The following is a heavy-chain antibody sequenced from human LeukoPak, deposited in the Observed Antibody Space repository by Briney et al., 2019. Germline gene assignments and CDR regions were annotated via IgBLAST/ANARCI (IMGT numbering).Heavy chain of an antibody. CDR3: ARDGEAPGIYFDL. CDR1: GKRVGKDR. J-gene: IGHJ4*02. CDR2: MNQDGSQK. D-gene: IGHD6-13*01. Sequence: LRLTSTPYGKRVGKDRRGGLREGRGKELEWVANMNQDGSQKYYMDSVRGRFTISRDNAKNSLYLQMNSLRAEDTAVYYCARDGEAPGIYFDLWGQGTPVTVSS. V-gene: IGHV3-7*03.